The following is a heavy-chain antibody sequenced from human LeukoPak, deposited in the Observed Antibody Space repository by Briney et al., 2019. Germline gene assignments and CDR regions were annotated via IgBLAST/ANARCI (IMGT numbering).Heavy chain of an antibody. CDR3: AIRSSSWTFDY. CDR1: GYTFTNYG. J-gene: IGHJ4*02. D-gene: IGHD6-13*01. V-gene: IGHV1-18*01. CDR2: ISAYNGNT. Sequence: GASVKVSCKASGYTFTNYGVSWVRQAPGQGLEWMGWISAYNGNTYSAQQLQGRVTMTTDTSTSTAYMELRSLRSEDTAVYYCAIRSSSWTFDYWGQGTLVTVSS.